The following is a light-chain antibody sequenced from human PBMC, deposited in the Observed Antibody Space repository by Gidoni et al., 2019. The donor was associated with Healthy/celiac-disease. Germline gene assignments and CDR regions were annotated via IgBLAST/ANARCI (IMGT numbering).Light chain of an antibody. CDR1: QSVSSY. CDR2: DAS. V-gene: IGKV3-11*01. J-gene: IGKJ2*01. CDR3: QQRSNWPMYT. Sequence: ATLSLSPGERATLSCRASQSVSSYLAWYQQKPGQAPRLLIYDASNRATGIPARFSGSGSGTDFTLTISSLEPEDFAVYYCQQRSNWPMYTFXXXTKLEIK.